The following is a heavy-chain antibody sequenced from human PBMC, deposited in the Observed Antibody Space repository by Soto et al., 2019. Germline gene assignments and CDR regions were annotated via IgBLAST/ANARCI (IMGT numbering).Heavy chain of an antibody. CDR2: IYYSGST. J-gene: IGHJ6*02. D-gene: IGHD2-2*01. CDR1: GGSISSGGYY. CDR3: AGAFIVVVPAGVGDYYGMDV. V-gene: IGHV4-31*03. Sequence: PSETLSLTCTVSGGSISSGGYYWSWIRQHPGKGLEWIGYIYYSGSTYYNPSLKSRVTVSVDTSKNQFSLKLSSVTAADTAVYYCAGAFIVVVPAGVGDYYGMDVWGQGTTVTVYS.